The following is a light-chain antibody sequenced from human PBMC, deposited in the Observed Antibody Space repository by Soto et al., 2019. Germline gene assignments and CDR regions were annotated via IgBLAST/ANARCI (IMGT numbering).Light chain of an antibody. CDR2: DAS. J-gene: IGKJ4*01. CDR1: QGVRTY. V-gene: IGKV3-11*01. Sequence: EIVLTQSPATLSLSPGERATLSCGASQGVRTYLAWYQQKPGQAPRLLMYDASNRATGIPARFSGSGSGTDFTLTISSLEPEDFAVYYCQQRSSWPLTFGGGTKVEIK. CDR3: QQRSSWPLT.